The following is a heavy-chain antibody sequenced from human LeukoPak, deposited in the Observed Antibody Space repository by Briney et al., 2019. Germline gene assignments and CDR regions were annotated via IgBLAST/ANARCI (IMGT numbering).Heavy chain of an antibody. Sequence: SETLSLTCTVSGGSISSYYWSWIRQPAGKGLEGSGRIYTSGSTNYNPSLKSRVNMSVDTFKNQFSLKLSSLTTAGTAVYYCARDLPYYYDSSGYYSSDAFDIWGQGTMVTVSS. V-gene: IGHV4-4*07. D-gene: IGHD3-22*01. CDR1: GGSISSYY. CDR3: ARDLPYYYDSSGYYSSDAFDI. CDR2: IYTSGST. J-gene: IGHJ3*02.